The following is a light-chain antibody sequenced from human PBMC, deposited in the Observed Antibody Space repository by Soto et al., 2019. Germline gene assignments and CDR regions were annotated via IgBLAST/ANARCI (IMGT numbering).Light chain of an antibody. V-gene: IGKV3-11*01. J-gene: IGKJ4*01. CDR3: QQRTKWPLT. CDR1: QSVGSS. Sequence: EIVLTQSPATLSLSPGERATLSCRASQSVGSSLACYQQKPGQAPRLLIYDASTRATGIPARFSGSGSGTDFTLTISSLGPEDLAVYYCQQRTKWPLTFGGGTKVEIK. CDR2: DAS.